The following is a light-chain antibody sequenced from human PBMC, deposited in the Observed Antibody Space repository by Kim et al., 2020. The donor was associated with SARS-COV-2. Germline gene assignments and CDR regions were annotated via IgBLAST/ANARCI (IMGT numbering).Light chain of an antibody. J-gene: IGLJ3*02. CDR2: DNS. Sequence: RVTISCTGSSSNIEAGYDVHWYQHLPGTAPKLLIYDNSNRPSGVPDRFSGSKSGTSASLAITGLQAEDEADYYCQSYDNSLSGWVFGGGTQLTVL. CDR1: SSNIEAGYD. CDR3: QSYDNSLSGWV. V-gene: IGLV1-40*01.